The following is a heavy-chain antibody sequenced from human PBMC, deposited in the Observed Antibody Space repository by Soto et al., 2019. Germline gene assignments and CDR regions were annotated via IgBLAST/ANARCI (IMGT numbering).Heavy chain of an antibody. J-gene: IGHJ5*02. CDR1: GDCIYIAEAY. CDR3: ARVSGGFWSDSHHHNWFDH. V-gene: IGHV4-30-4*01. CDR2: IYYSGST. D-gene: IGHD3-3*01. Sequence: LYLGRAVCGDCIYIAEAYRTLVLQPPEKSQEWIGYIYYSGSTYYNPSLKSRLTISADTSKNQFSLELSSVTAADTAVYYCARVSGGFWSDSHHHNWFDHSGQGPLVTVSS.